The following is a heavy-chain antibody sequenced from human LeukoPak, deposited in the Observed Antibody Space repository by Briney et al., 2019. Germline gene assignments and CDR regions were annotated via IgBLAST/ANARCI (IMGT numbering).Heavy chain of an antibody. CDR3: ARCSSTGCASSPLAGYLY. V-gene: IGHV3-21*01. D-gene: IGHD2-2*01. J-gene: IGHJ4*02. CDR1: GFTFSSYS. CDR2: ISSSSSYI. Sequence: GGSLRLSCAASGFTFSSYSMNWVRQAPGKGLEWVSSISSSSSYIYYADSVRGRFTISRDNAKSSLFLQMNSLRAEDTAVYYCARCSSTGCASSPLAGYLYWGQGTLVTVSS.